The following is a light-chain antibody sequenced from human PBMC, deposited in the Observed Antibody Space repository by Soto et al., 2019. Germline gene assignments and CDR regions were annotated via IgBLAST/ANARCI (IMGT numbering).Light chain of an antibody. Sequence: SYELTQPPSVSVAPGTTARITCGGNNIGSKSVHWYQQKAGQAPVVVIYYDSDRPSGIPERFSGSNSGNTATLTISRVEAGDEADYYCQVWDSSSDLVFGGGTKLTVL. J-gene: IGLJ2*01. CDR1: NIGSKS. CDR2: YDS. CDR3: QVWDSSSDLV. V-gene: IGLV3-21*01.